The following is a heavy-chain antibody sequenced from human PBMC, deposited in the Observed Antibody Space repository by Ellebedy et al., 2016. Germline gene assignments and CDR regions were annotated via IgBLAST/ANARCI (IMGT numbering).Heavy chain of an antibody. CDR3: ARRGNGIYYFDY. J-gene: IGHJ4*02. CDR1: GFTFSNYG. Sequence: GESLKISCAASGFTFSNYGMHWVRQAPGKGLEWVAVIWYDGSNQYYGDSVKGRFTISRDNSKNTVYLQMNSLRAEDTAVYYCARRGNGIYYFDYWGQGTLVTVSS. V-gene: IGHV3-33*01. D-gene: IGHD2/OR15-2a*01. CDR2: IWYDGSNQ.